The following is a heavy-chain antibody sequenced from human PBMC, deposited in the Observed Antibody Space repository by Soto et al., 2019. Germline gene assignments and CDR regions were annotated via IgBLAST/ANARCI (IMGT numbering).Heavy chain of an antibody. V-gene: IGHV3-73*01. Sequence: VGSLILSCSSSVFTFSGSSIHLFLQASGKGLEWVFRIRSKAIAYATGYAASVKGRFTISRDDSRNTAYLQMNSLKTEDTAVYYCTRVENTHFDYWGQGRLVTVSS. CDR3: TRVENTHFDY. J-gene: IGHJ4*02. D-gene: IGHD1-1*01. CDR1: VFTFSGSS. CDR2: IRSKAIAYAT.